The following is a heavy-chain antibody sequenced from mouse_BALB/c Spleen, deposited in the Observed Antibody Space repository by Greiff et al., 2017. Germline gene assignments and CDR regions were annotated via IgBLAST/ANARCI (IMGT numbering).Heavy chain of an antibody. CDR2: ISSGGSYT. J-gene: IGHJ3*01. D-gene: IGHD2-14*01. CDR3: TGYRYGFAY. V-gene: IGHV5-6-4*01. CDR1: GFTFSSYT. Sequence: EVQLVESGGGLVKPGGSLKLSCAASGFTFSSYTMSWVRQTPEKRLEWVATISSGGSYTYYPDSVKGRFTISRDNAKNTLYLQMSSLKSEDTAMYYCTGYRYGFAYWGQGTLVTVSA.